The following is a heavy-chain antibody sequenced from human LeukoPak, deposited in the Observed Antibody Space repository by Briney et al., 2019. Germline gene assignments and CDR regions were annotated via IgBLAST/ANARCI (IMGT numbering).Heavy chain of an antibody. CDR2: IYPGDSDT. CDR1: GYSFTSYW. CDR3: ARRQNFAMITFGGVIAPSYGMDV. D-gene: IGHD3-16*02. Sequence: GESLKISCKGSGYSFTSYWIGWGRQMPGKGLEWMGIIYPGDSDTRYSPSFQGQVTISADKSISTAYLQWSSLKASDTAMYYCARRQNFAMITFGGVIAPSYGMDVWGQGTTVTVSS. J-gene: IGHJ6*02. V-gene: IGHV5-51*01.